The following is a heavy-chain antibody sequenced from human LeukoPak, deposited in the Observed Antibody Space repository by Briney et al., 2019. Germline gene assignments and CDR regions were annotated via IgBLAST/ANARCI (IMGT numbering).Heavy chain of an antibody. Sequence: SETLSLTCTVSGGSISSSSYYWGWIRQPPGKGLEWIGSIYYSGSTYYNPSLKSRVTISVDTSKNQFSLKLSSVTAADTAVYYCARRRWNAPLDVWGKGTTVTVSS. CDR1: GGSISSSSYY. CDR3: ARRRWNAPLDV. CDR2: IYYSGST. J-gene: IGHJ6*04. D-gene: IGHD1-1*01. V-gene: IGHV4-39*07.